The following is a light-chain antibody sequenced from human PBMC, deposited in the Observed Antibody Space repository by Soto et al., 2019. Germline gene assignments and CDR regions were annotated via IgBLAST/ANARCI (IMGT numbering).Light chain of an antibody. CDR3: QQYNNWPRT. Sequence: EIVMTQSPATLSVSPGERATLSCRASQSVSSRLAWYQQKPGQAPRLLIYGASTRATGIPVRFSGSGSGTAFTLTISSLQSEDFAVYHCQQYNNWPRTFGQGTKVEIK. CDR1: QSVSSR. V-gene: IGKV3-15*01. CDR2: GAS. J-gene: IGKJ1*01.